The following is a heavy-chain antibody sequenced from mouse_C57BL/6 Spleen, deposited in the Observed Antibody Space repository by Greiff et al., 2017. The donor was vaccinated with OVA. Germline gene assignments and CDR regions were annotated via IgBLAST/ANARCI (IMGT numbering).Heavy chain of an antibody. CDR2: IWSGGST. CDR1: GFSLTSYG. J-gene: IGHJ1*03. Sequence: VQLKESGPGLVQPSQSLSITCTVSGFSLTSYGVHWVRQSPGKGLEWLGVIWSGGSTDYNAAFISRLSISKDNSKSQVFFKMNSLQADDTAIYYCARSPFITTVVATPYFDVWGTGTTVTVSS. V-gene: IGHV2-2*01. D-gene: IGHD1-1*01. CDR3: ARSPFITTVVATPYFDV.